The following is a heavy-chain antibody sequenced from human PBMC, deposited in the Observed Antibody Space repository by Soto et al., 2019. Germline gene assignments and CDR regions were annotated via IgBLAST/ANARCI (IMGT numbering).Heavy chain of an antibody. CDR2: IKSKTDGGTT. Sequence: EVQLVESGGGLVKPGGSLGLSCAVSGFTFNNAWMSWVRQAPGKGLEWVGRIKSKTDGGTTDHAASVKGRFTISRDDSKNTLYLQMDSLKIEDTAMYYCTTSPRAQYWGQGTLVSVSS. J-gene: IGHJ4*02. CDR3: TTSPRAQY. V-gene: IGHV3-15*01. CDR1: GFTFNNAW.